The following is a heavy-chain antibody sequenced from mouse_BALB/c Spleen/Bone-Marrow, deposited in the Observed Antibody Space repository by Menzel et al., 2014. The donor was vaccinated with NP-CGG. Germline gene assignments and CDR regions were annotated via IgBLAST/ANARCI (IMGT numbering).Heavy chain of an antibody. V-gene: IGHV1-7*01. CDR1: GYTFTTYW. CDR3: SRSGIDY. CDR2: INPSTGYT. D-gene: IGHD3-2*02. Sequence: VQLQQSGAGLAKPGASVKMSCRTSGYTFTTYWMHWVKQRPGQGLEWIGYINPSTGYTDYNQKFKDKATLTADKSSSTAYMQLSSLTSEDSAVYYCSRSGIDYWGQGTTLTVSS. J-gene: IGHJ2*01.